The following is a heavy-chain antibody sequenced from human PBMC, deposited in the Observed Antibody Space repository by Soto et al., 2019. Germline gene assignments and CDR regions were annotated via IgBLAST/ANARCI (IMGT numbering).Heavy chain of an antibody. J-gene: IGHJ6*02. D-gene: IGHD5-12*01. CDR3: ARGTFSGYRFVGDQDVMAV. CDR1: GGSFSGYY. Sequence: PSETLSLTCAVYGGSFSGYYWSWIRQPPGKGLEWIGEINHSGSTNYNPSLKSRVTISVDTSKNQFSLKLSSVTAADTAVYYCARGTFSGYRFVGDQDVMAVRGQGTTVIVSS. V-gene: IGHV4-34*01. CDR2: INHSGST.